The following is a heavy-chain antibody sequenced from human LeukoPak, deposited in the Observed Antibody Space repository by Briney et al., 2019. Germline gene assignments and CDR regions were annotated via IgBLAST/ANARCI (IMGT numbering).Heavy chain of an antibody. Sequence: GGSLRLSCAASGFTFSSYAMSWVRQAPGKGLEWVSAISGSGGSTYYADSVKGRFTISRDNSKNTLYLQMNSLRAEDTAVYYCARAPDCSSTSCYYYYYDMDVWGKGTTVTVSS. V-gene: IGHV3-23*01. D-gene: IGHD2-2*01. CDR2: ISGSGGST. CDR1: GFTFSSYA. J-gene: IGHJ6*04. CDR3: ARAPDCSSTSCYYYYYDMDV.